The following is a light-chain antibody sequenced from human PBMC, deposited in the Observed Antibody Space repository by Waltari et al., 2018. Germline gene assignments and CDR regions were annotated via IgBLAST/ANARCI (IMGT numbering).Light chain of an antibody. CDR1: QSISNC. J-gene: IGKJ2*01. Sequence: DIQMTQSPSSLSASVGDRVTITCRASQSISNCLNWYHQRPGKAPQLLIFAASSLQTGVPSRFSGSGSGTDFTLTISSLQPEDFATYYCQQSYTSPQYTFGQWTKLDIK. CDR3: QQSYTSPQYT. CDR2: AAS. V-gene: IGKV1-39*01.